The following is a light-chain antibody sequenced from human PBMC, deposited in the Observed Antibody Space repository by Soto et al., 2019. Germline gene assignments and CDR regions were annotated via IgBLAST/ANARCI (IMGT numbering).Light chain of an antibody. CDR2: AAS. CDR1: QSISSY. Sequence: DIQMTQSPSSLPAPVGDRAPITCRASQSISSYLNCNQKNPGKAPKLLIYAASSLQSGVPSRFSGSGSGTDFTLTISSLQPEDFATYYCQQSYRTPSFGGGTKVEIK. J-gene: IGKJ4*01. CDR3: QQSYRTPS. V-gene: IGKV1-39*01.